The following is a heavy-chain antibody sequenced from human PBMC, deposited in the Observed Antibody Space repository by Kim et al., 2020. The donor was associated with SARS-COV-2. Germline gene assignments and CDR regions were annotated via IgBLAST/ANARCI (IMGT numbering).Heavy chain of an antibody. D-gene: IGHD6-13*01. J-gene: IGHJ4*02. CDR3: AKDRGSSWPRLFDY. V-gene: IGHV3-23*01. Sequence: ANSVKGRFTIARENSKNTLYLKMNSLRAEDTAVYYCAKDRGSSWPRLFDYWGQGTLVTVSS.